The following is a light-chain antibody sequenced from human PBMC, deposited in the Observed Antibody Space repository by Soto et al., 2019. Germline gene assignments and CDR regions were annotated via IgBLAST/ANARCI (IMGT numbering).Light chain of an antibody. V-gene: IGLV2-11*01. CDR2: DVS. CDR3: CSYAGNYPVV. CDR1: SSDVGGYNY. Sequence: QSALTQPRSVSGSPGQSVTISCTGTSSDVGGYNYVSWYQQHPGKAPKLMISDVSKRPSGVPDRFSGSKSGNTASLTISGLQAEDEADYYCCSYAGNYPVVFGGGTKLTVL. J-gene: IGLJ2*01.